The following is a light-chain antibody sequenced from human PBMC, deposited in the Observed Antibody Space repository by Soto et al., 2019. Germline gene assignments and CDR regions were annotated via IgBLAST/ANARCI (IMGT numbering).Light chain of an antibody. CDR1: QSVSSSY. J-gene: IGKJ2*01. V-gene: IGKV3-20*01. CDR3: QQYGSSPLYT. Sequence: EIVLTQSPGTLSLSPGERATLSCRASQSVSSSYLAWYQKKPGQAPRLLIYGASSRATGIPDRFSGSGSGTDFTLTISRLEPEDFAVYYCQQYGSSPLYTFGQGTKVEIK. CDR2: GAS.